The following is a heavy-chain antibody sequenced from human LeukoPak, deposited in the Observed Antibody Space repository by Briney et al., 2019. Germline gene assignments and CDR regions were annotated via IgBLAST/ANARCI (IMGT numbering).Heavy chain of an antibody. J-gene: IGHJ5*02. CDR1: GEAFSSYT. V-gene: IGHV1-69*04. D-gene: IGHD2-2*01. CDR2: IIPILGIA. CDR3: ARDLEAVVVVPAAYTPFDP. Sequence: SVKISCKALGEAFSSYTISWVRQAPGQGLEWMGRIIPILGIANYAQKFQGRVTITADKSTSTAYMELSSVRSEDTAVYYCARDLEAVVVVPAAYTPFDPWGQGTLVTVSS.